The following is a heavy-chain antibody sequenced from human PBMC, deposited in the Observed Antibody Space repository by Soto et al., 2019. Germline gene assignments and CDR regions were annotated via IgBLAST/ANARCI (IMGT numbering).Heavy chain of an antibody. J-gene: IGHJ4*02. Sequence: EVQLLESGGGLVQPGGSLRLSCAASGFTFSSYAMSWVRQAPGKGLEWVSAISGSGGSTYYGDSVKGRFTISRDNSKSTLYLQMNSLRAEDTAVYYCAKGPIWDRGGYCRGGSCYLLDSWGQGTLVTVSS. CDR2: ISGSGGST. V-gene: IGHV3-23*01. CDR1: GFTFSSYA. D-gene: IGHD2-15*01. CDR3: AKGPIWDRGGYCRGGSCYLLDS.